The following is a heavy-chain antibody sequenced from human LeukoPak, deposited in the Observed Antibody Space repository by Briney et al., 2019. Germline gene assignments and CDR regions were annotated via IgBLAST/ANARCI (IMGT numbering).Heavy chain of an antibody. V-gene: IGHV3-21*01. CDR2: ISSSSSYI. Sequence: GGSLRLSCAASGFTFSSYSMNWVRQAPGKGLEWVSSISSSSSYIYYADSVKGRFTISRDNAKNSLYLQMNSLRAEDTAVYYCARDRLAFGSRDIWGQGTMVTVSS. CDR3: ARDRLAFGSRDI. D-gene: IGHD3-10*01. CDR1: GFTFSSYS. J-gene: IGHJ3*02.